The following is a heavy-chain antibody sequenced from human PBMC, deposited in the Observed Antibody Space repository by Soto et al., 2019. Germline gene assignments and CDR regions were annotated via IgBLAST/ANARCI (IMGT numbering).Heavy chain of an antibody. J-gene: IGHJ4*02. CDR3: ARERPDCTNGVCNTPGFDY. V-gene: IGHV3-53*01. Sequence: EGSLRLSCAASGLTVSSNYMSWVLQAPGKGLEWASVIYSGGSTYYADSVKGRFTISRDNSKNTLYLQMNSLRAEDTAVYYCARERPDCTNGVCNTPGFDYRGQVPRVTFSS. CDR1: GLTVSSNY. CDR2: IYSGGST. D-gene: IGHD2-8*01.